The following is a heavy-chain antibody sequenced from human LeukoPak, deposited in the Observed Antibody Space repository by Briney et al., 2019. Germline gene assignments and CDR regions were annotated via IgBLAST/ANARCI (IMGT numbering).Heavy chain of an antibody. D-gene: IGHD3-10*01. J-gene: IGHJ4*02. CDR2: ISYDGSNK. Sequence: GGSLRLSCAASGFTFSSYGMHWVRQAPGKGLEWVAVISYDGSNKYYADSVKGRFTISRDNSKNTLYLQMNSLRAEDTAVYYCAKDLRAGPWFGTCPDYWGQGTLVTVSS. CDR1: GFTFSSYG. V-gene: IGHV3-30*18. CDR3: AKDLRAGPWFGTCPDY.